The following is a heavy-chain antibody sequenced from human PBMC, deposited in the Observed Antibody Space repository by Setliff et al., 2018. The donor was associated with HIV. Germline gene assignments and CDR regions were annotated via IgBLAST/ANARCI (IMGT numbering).Heavy chain of an antibody. CDR3: ARTLPQYTNLFDY. J-gene: IGHJ4*02. Sequence: ASVKVSCKASGYTFTNYYMHWVRQAPGQGLEWLGWINPNSGGTNYAQKFQGRVTMTRDTSISTAYMELSRLRSDDTAVYYCARTLPQYTNLFDYWGQGTLVTVSS. D-gene: IGHD5-18*01. CDR2: INPNSGGT. V-gene: IGHV1-2*02. CDR1: GYTFTNYY.